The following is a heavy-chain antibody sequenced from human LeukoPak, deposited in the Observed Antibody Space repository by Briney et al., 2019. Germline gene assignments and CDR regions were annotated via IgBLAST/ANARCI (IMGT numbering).Heavy chain of an antibody. J-gene: IGHJ4*02. D-gene: IGHD6-19*01. CDR2: IFSSGGGT. CDR3: AKSAGGCSSVRYPGWHVHC. Sequence: GGSLRLSCAASGFTFSSYAMYWVRQAQGKGLEWVSSIFSSGGGTHYADSVKGRFTISRDNSQNTLYLQMNSLRAEDTAVYYCAKSAGGCSSVRYPGWHVHCWGQRTLVTVS. CDR1: GFTFSSYA. V-gene: IGHV3-23*01.